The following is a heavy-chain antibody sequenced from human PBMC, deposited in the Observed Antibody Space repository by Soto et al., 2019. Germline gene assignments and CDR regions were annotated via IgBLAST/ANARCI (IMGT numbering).Heavy chain of an antibody. CDR3: ATSRASIAVASETEYYFDY. D-gene: IGHD6-19*01. V-gene: IGHV1-2*04. CDR2: INPNSGGT. Sequence: KTRGASVKVSCKASVYXXXXXXXXXXXXXXGXXXDWMGWINPNSGGTNYAQKFQGWVTMTRDTSISTVYMELSRLRSDDTAVYYCATSRASIAVASETEYYFDYWGQGTLVTVSS. J-gene: IGHJ4*02. CDR1: VYXXXXXX.